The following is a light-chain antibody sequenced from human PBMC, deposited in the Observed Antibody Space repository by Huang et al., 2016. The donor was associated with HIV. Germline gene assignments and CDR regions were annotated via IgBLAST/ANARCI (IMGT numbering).Light chain of an antibody. Sequence: DIQMTQSPPSLSASVGDRVTISCRASQSISSHLNWYHQKPGKAPKFLIYAASSLQSGVPARFSGSGSGTDFTLTISSLQPEDFATYYCQQSYSIPTFGQGTKLEIK. CDR3: QQSYSIPT. V-gene: IGKV1-39*01. J-gene: IGKJ2*01. CDR2: AAS. CDR1: QSISSH.